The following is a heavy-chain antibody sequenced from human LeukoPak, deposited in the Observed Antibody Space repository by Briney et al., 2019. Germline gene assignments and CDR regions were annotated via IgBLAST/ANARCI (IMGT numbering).Heavy chain of an antibody. Sequence: PGGSLRLSCAASGFTFSSYGMSWVRQAPGKGLEWVSAISGGGGSTYYADSVKGRFTISRDNSKNTLYLQMNSLRAEDTAVYYCAKDIPSGSYSFPNFDYWGQGTLVTVSS. CDR1: GFTFSSYG. CDR3: AKDIPSGSYSFPNFDY. V-gene: IGHV3-23*01. J-gene: IGHJ4*02. D-gene: IGHD1-26*01. CDR2: ISGGGGST.